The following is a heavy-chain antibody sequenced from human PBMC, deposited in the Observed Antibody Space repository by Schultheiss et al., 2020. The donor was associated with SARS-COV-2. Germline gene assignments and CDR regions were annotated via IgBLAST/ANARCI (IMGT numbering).Heavy chain of an antibody. J-gene: IGHJ4*02. CDR2: ISSSSSTI. D-gene: IGHD6-13*01. CDR1: GFTFSSYS. CDR3: AKIPVRRGQLVPYYFDY. V-gene: IGHV3-48*01. Sequence: GGSLRLSCAASGFTFSSYSMNWVRQAPGKGLEWVSYISSSSSTIYYADSVKGRFTISRDNSKNTLYLQMNSLRAEDTALYYCAKIPVRRGQLVPYYFDYWGQGTLVTVSS.